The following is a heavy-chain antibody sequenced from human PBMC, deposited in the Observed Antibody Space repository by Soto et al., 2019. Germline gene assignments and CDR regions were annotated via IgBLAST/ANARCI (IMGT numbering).Heavy chain of an antibody. CDR3: ARMGLLHGMDV. CDR1: GFTFSSYA. V-gene: IGHV3-30*09. D-gene: IGHD2-15*01. Sequence: QVQVVESGGDVVQPGRSLRLSCAASGFTFSSYAMHWVRQAPGKGLEWVALISYDGSNKYYADSVKGRFAISRDNSKNTLYLQMNSLRAEDTAVYYCARMGLLHGMDVWGQGTTVTVSS. J-gene: IGHJ6*02. CDR2: ISYDGSNK.